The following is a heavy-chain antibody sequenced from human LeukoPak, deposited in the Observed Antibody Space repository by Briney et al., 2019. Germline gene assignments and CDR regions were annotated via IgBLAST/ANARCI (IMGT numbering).Heavy chain of an antibody. CDR2: IYPGDSDT. Sequence: GESLKISCKGSGYSFTSYWIGWVRRMPGKGLEWMGIIYPGDSDTRYSPSFQGQVTISADKSISTAYLQWSSLKASDTAMYYCARPANDYDILTGLYYFDYWGQGTLVTVSS. CDR3: ARPANDYDILTGLYYFDY. J-gene: IGHJ4*02. V-gene: IGHV5-51*01. D-gene: IGHD3-9*01. CDR1: GYSFTSYW.